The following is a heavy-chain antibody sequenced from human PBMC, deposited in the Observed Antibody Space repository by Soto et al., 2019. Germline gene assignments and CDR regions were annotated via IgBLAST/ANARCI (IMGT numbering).Heavy chain of an antibody. V-gene: IGHV4-34*01. CDR3: ARGPPPLYYYGSGSYSQAYYYYGMDV. CDR2: INHSGST. D-gene: IGHD3-10*01. J-gene: IGHJ6*02. CDR1: GGSFSGYY. Sequence: PSETLSLTCAVYGGSFSGYYWSWIRQPPGKGLEWIGEINHSGSTNYNPSLKSRVTISVDTSKNQFSLKLSSVTAADTAVYYCARGPPPLYYYGSGSYSQAYYYYGMDVWGQGTTVT.